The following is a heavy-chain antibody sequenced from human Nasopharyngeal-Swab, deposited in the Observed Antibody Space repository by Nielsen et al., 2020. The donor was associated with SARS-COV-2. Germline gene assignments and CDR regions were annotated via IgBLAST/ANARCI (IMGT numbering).Heavy chain of an antibody. J-gene: IGHJ2*01. D-gene: IGHD6-6*01. CDR2: ISSSSSYI. CDR3: ARGSSSSFWYFDL. Sequence: GGSLRLSCAASGFTFSSYSMNWVRQAPGKGLEWASSISSSSSYIYYADSVKGRFTISRDNAKNSLYLQMNSLRAEDTAVYYCARGSSSSFWYFDLWGRGTLVTVSS. CDR1: GFTFSSYS. V-gene: IGHV3-21*01.